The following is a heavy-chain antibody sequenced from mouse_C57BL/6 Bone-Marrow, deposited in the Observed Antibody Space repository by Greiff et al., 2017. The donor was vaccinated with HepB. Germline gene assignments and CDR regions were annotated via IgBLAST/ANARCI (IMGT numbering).Heavy chain of an antibody. CDR2: FYPGSGSI. CDR1: GYTFTEYT. CDR3: ARHEGDSSGYSVYFDY. D-gene: IGHD3-2*02. J-gene: IGHJ2*01. V-gene: IGHV1-62-2*01. Sequence: QVQLKQSGAELVKPGASVKLSCKASGYTFTEYTIHWVKQRSGQGLEWIGWFYPGSGSIKYNEKFKDKATLTADKSSSTVYMELSRLTSEDSAVYFCARHEGDSSGYSVYFDYWGQGTTLTVSS.